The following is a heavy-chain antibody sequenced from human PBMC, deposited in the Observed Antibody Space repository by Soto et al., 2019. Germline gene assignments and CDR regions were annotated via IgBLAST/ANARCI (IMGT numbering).Heavy chain of an antibody. CDR3: AKDQKQQLVPSTYYYYGMDV. Sequence: QVQLVESGGGVVQPGRSLRLSCAASGFTFSSYGMHWVRQAPGKGLEWVAVISYDGSNKYYADSVKGRFTISGDNSKNRLYLQMNSLRAEDTAVYYCAKDQKQQLVPSTYYYYGMDVWGQGTTVTVSS. CDR1: GFTFSSYG. CDR2: ISYDGSNK. V-gene: IGHV3-30*18. D-gene: IGHD6-13*01. J-gene: IGHJ6*02.